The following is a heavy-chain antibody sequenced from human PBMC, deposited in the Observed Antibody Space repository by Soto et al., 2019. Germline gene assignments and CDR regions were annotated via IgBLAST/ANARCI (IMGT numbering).Heavy chain of an antibody. V-gene: IGHV3-9*01. Sequence: PVGSLRLSCAASGFTFGDYAMHWVRQAPGKGLEWVSGISWNSNTIGYADSVKGRYTISRDNAKNSLYLQMNGLRAEDTALYYCAKDSPYSSSWSRAFDIWGQGTMVTVS. CDR3: AKDSPYSSSWSRAFDI. CDR1: GFTFGDYA. D-gene: IGHD6-13*01. CDR2: ISWNSNTI. J-gene: IGHJ3*02.